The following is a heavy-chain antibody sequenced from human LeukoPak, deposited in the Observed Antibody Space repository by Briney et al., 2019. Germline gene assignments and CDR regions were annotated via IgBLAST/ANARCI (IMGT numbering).Heavy chain of an antibody. V-gene: IGHV3-48*04. Sequence: GGSLRLSCAASGFTFSSYSMNWVRQAPGEGLEWVSYISSSSSTIYYADSVKGRFTISRDNAKNSLYLQMNSLRAEDTAVYYCAREATMVQGVFYYYYYMDVWGKGTTVTVSS. CDR2: ISSSSSTI. D-gene: IGHD3-10*01. J-gene: IGHJ6*03. CDR1: GFTFSSYS. CDR3: AREATMVQGVFYYYYYMDV.